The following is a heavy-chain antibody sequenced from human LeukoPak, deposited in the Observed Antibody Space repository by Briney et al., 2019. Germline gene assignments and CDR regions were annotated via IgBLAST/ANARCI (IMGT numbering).Heavy chain of an antibody. V-gene: IGHV1-2*02. D-gene: IGHD3-3*01. CDR3: ARGSIRVDFWSGFDY. Sequence: GASVKVSCKASGYTFTGYYMHWVRQAPGQGLEWMGWINPNSSGTNYAQKFQGRVTMTRDTSISTAYMELSRLRSDDTAVYYCARGSIRVDFWSGFDYWGQGILVTVSS. CDR1: GYTFTGYY. CDR2: INPNSSGT. J-gene: IGHJ4*02.